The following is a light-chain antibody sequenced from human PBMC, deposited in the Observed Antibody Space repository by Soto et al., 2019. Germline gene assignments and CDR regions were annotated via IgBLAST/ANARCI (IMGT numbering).Light chain of an antibody. CDR3: QQSYSTPPWT. V-gene: IGKV1-39*01. Sequence: DVQMTQSPSSLSASVGDRVTITCRASQSVSIYLNWYQQKPGKAPNLLISAASSLQNRVTSRFRGSGSGTDFTLTISGLQPEDFATYYCQQSYSTPPWTFGQGTKVEIK. CDR1: QSVSIY. CDR2: AAS. J-gene: IGKJ1*01.